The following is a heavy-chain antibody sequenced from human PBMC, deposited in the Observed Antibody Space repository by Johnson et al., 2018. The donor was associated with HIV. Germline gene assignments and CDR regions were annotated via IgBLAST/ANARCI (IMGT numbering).Heavy chain of an antibody. J-gene: IGHJ3*02. CDR1: GFTVSSNY. CDR2: IYSGGST. Sequence: VQLVESGGGLVQPGGSLRLSCAASGFTVSSNYMSWVRQAPGKGLEWVSVIYSGGSTYYADYVKGRFTISRDNSKNTLYRQMNSLRAEDTAVYYCATGSPTVTTNAFDIWGQWTMVTVSS. V-gene: IGHV3-66*01. CDR3: ATGSPTVTTNAFDI. D-gene: IGHD4-17*01.